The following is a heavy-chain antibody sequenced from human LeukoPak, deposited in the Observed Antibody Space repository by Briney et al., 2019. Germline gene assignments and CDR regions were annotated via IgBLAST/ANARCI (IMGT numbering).Heavy chain of an antibody. D-gene: IGHD3-16*02. CDR2: INHSGST. J-gene: IGHJ4*02. Sequence: PSETLSLTCAVYGGSFGGYYWSWIRQPPGKGLEWIGEINHSGSTNYNPSLKSRVTISVDTSKNQFSLKLSSVTAADTAVYYCARGFNNYDYVWGSYRYTDDYWGQGTLVTVSS. V-gene: IGHV4-34*01. CDR3: ARGFNNYDYVWGSYRYTDDY. CDR1: GGSFGGYY.